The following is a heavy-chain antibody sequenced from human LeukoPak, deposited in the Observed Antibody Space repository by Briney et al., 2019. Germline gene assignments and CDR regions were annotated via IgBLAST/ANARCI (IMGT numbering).Heavy chain of an antibody. CDR3: AKTGFQWGDYYYYMDV. CDR1: GFTFSSYA. J-gene: IGHJ6*03. Sequence: GGSLRLSCAASGFTFSSYAVSWVRQAPGKGLEWVAYISSSSSTINYADSVKGRFTISRDNSKNTLYLQMTSLRAEDTAVYSCAKTGFQWGDYYYYMDVWGEGTTVTVSS. V-gene: IGHV3-48*01. CDR2: ISSSSSTI. D-gene: IGHD1-14*01.